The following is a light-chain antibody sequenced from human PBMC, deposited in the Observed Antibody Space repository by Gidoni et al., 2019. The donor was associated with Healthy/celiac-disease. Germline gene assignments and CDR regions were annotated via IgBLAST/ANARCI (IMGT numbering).Light chain of an antibody. CDR2: GAS. CDR1: QSVSSSD. V-gene: IGKV3-20*01. J-gene: IGKJ4*01. Sequence: ELVLTQSPGTLSLSPGERATLSCRASQSVSSSDLAWYQQKPGQAPRLHIYGASSRATGIPDRFSGSGSGTDFTLTISRLEPEDFAVYYCQQYGRSPLTFGGGTKVEIK. CDR3: QQYGRSPLT.